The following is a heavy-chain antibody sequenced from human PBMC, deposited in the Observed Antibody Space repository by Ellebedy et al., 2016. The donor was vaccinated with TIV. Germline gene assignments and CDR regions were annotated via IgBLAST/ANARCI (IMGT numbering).Heavy chain of an antibody. CDR2: MSYSGST. V-gene: IGHV4-59*08. Sequence: MPSETLSLTCNVSGASINNYYLNWIRQSPGKGLEWIGDMSYSGSTNYNPSLKSRVTISVDTSKNQFSLNLSSVTAADTAVYYCASGMRVYKYGMDVWGQGTTVTVSS. J-gene: IGHJ6*02. CDR3: ASGMRVYKYGMDV. CDR1: GASINNYY.